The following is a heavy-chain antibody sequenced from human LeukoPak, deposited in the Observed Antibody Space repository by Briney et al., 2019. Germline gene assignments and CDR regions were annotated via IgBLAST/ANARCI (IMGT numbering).Heavy chain of an antibody. V-gene: IGHV3-23*01. CDR3: AKEGTVFGVFIPFFDC. J-gene: IGHJ4*02. CDR2: ISGSGGST. CDR1: GFTFSSYT. D-gene: IGHD3-3*01. Sequence: GGSLRLSCAASGFTFSSYTMSWVRQAPGKGLEWVSAISGSGGSTYYADSVKGRFTISRNNSKNTLHLQMNSLTPEATAVNYFAKEGTVFGVFIPFFDCCGQGTLVSVSS.